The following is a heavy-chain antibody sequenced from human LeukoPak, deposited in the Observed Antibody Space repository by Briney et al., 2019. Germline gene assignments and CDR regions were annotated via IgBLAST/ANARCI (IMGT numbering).Heavy chain of an antibody. V-gene: IGHV3-21*01. Sequence: GGSLRLSCAASGFTFSSYSMNWVRQAPGKGLEWVSSISSSSSYIYYADSVKGRFTISRDNAKNSLYLQMNSLTAEDTAVYYCARGGGSGRYGLPFDHWGQGTLVTVSS. CDR3: ARGGGSGRYGLPFDH. CDR2: ISSSSSYI. D-gene: IGHD6-13*01. J-gene: IGHJ4*02. CDR1: GFTFSSYS.